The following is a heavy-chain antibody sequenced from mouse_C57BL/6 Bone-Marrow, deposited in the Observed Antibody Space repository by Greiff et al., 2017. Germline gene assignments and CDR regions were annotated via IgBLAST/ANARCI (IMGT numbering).Heavy chain of an antibody. CDR3: ARHGDGYPFAY. CDR1: GFTFSSYG. J-gene: IGHJ3*01. D-gene: IGHD2-3*01. CDR2: ISSGGSYT. V-gene: IGHV5-6*01. Sequence: EVQGVESGGDLVKPGGSLKLSCAASGFTFSSYGMSWVRQTPDKRLEWVATISSGGSYTYYPDSVKGRFTISRDNAKNTLYLQMSSLKSEDTAMYYCARHGDGYPFAYWGQGTLVTVSA.